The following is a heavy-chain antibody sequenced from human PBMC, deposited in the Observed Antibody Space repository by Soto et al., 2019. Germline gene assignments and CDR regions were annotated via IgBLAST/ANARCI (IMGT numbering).Heavy chain of an antibody. CDR3: AKRGLREIKDDY. CDR1: GFTFSSYA. V-gene: IGHV3-23*01. J-gene: IGHJ4*02. CDR2: ISAGGGNT. D-gene: IGHD4-17*01. Sequence: DVQVLESGGGLVQPGGSLRLSCAASGFTFSSYAMSWVRQAPGKGLEWVSTISAGGGNTYYADSVKGRFTISRDNSKNTLYQQMNSLRAEDTAVYYCAKRGLREIKDDYWGQGTLVTVSS.